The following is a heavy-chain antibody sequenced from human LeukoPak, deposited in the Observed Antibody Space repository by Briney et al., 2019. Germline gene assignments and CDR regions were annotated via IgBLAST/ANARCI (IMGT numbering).Heavy chain of an antibody. D-gene: IGHD3-10*01. J-gene: IGHJ4*02. CDR2: INPSGGST. CDR1: GYTFTSYY. CDR3: ARDRGPERGSGWGDFDY. Sequence: ASVKVSCKASGYTFTSYYMHWVRQAPGQGLEWMGIINPSGGSTSYAQKFQGRVTMTRDMSTSTVYMELSSLRSEDTAVYYCARDRGPERGSGWGDFDYWGQGTLVTVSS. V-gene: IGHV1-46*01.